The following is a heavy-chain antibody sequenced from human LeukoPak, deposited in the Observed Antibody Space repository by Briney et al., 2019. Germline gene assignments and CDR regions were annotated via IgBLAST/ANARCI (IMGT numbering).Heavy chain of an antibody. V-gene: IGHV4-4*07. J-gene: IGHJ5*02. CDR1: GDSMRNYY. Sequence: SETLSLTCTVSGDSMRNYYWAWIRQSAGKGLEWIGRIYRSGTTNYSPPLHSRVTMSIDTSQNYFSLKLTSVTAADTAVYYCARESTRYGSGNYNWFDRWGQGTLVTVSS. D-gene: IGHD3-10*01. CDR2: IYRSGTT. CDR3: ARESTRYGSGNYNWFDR.